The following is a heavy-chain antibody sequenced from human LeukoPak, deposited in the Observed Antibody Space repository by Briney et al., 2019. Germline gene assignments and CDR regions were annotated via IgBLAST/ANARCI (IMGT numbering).Heavy chain of an antibody. CDR2: ISPRSGAT. CDR3: AKGRASSGSWYPDC. J-gene: IGHJ4*02. D-gene: IGHD6-13*01. CDR1: GYIFTGYY. Sequence: ASVKVSCKTSGYIFTGYYIHWVRQAPGKGLEWMGWISPRSGATNYAQKFQGRVTMTRDTSISTAYMELSSLRSDDTAVYYCAKGRASSGSWYPDCWGQGTLVTVSS. V-gene: IGHV1-2*02.